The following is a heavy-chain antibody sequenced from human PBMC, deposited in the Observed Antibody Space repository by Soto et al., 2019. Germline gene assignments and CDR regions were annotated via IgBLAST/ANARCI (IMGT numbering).Heavy chain of an antibody. CDR2: ITINGNT. J-gene: IGHJ1*01. D-gene: IGHD7-27*01. V-gene: IGHV4-30-4*07. CDR1: GGSISSGGYS. Sequence: SETLSLTCAVSGGSISSGGYSWSWIRQPPGKGLEWIGRITINGNTQKNPSFKSRVTMSIDTSRNHFSLNLQSATAADTALYYCARETGENWTHEAHWGPGTLVTVS. CDR3: ARETGENWTHEAH.